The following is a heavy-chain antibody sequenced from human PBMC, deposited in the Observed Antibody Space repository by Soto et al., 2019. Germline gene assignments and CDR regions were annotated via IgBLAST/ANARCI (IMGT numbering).Heavy chain of an antibody. Sequence: QVQLVQSGAEVKKPGASVKVSCKASGYTFSTYGFSWVRQAPGQGLEWMGWIGADNGDTNYAQNFQGRVTMTTDTSTTTSYMELRSLTSDDTAVYLCAREWKGAEGFDPWGQGTLVTVSS. V-gene: IGHV1-18*01. J-gene: IGHJ5*02. CDR3: AREWKGAEGFDP. CDR2: IGADNGDT. CDR1: GYTFSTYG. D-gene: IGHD1-1*01.